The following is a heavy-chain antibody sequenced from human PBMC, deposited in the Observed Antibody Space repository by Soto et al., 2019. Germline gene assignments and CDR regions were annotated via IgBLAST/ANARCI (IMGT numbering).Heavy chain of an antibody. Sequence: GGLLRPSWAASGFTFSSHGMRRVRQAPGKGLEWVAVISYDGSNKYYADSVKGRFTISRDNSKNTLYLQMNSLRAEDTAVYYCAKSLRIVVVPAAMPDFDYWGQGTLVTVSS. D-gene: IGHD2-2*01. J-gene: IGHJ4*02. CDR1: GFTFSSHG. CDR2: ISYDGSNK. V-gene: IGHV3-30*18. CDR3: AKSLRIVVVPAAMPDFDY.